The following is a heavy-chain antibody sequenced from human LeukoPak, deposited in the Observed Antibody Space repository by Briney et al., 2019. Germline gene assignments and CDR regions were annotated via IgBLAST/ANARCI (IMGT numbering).Heavy chain of an antibody. CDR2: VNPNSGGT. D-gene: IGHD3-3*01. J-gene: IGHJ4*02. CDR1: GYTFTGYY. Sequence: GASVKVSCKASGYTFTGYYMHWVRQAPGQGLEWMGWVNPNSGGTNYAQKFQGRVTMTRDTSISTAYMELSRLRSDDTAVYYCARDLYYDFWSGYCDYWGQRTLVTVSS. CDR3: ARDLYYDFWSGYCDY. V-gene: IGHV1-2*02.